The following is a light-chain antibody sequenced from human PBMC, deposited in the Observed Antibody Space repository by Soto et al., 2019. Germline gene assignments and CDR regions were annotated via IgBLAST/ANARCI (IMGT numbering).Light chain of an antibody. CDR2: LNSDGSH. CDR1: GGLSSYA. CDR3: QTWGTGIHVV. V-gene: IGLV4-69*01. J-gene: IGLJ2*01. Sequence: QPVLTQSPSASASLGASVKLTCTLSGGLSSYAIAWQQQQPEKGPRFLMKLNSDGSHSKGDGIPDRFSGSSSGAERYLTISSLQSEDEADYYCQTWGTGIHVVFGGGTKVTVL.